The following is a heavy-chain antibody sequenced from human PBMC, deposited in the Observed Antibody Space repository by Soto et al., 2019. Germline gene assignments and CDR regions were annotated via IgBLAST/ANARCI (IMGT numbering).Heavy chain of an antibody. CDR1: GYTFTNYD. CDR3: VRFASSGWYTGGY. J-gene: IGHJ4*02. CDR2: ISPYSGNT. Sequence: QIQLVQSGAEVKKPGASVKVSCKTSGYTFTNYDIGWVRQAPGQGLEWMGWISPYSGNTNYAQKLQDRVTMTTDTSTRTASMDLRRLRSADTAMYYCVRFASSGWYTGGYWGQGTLVTVSS. D-gene: IGHD6-19*01. V-gene: IGHV1-18*01.